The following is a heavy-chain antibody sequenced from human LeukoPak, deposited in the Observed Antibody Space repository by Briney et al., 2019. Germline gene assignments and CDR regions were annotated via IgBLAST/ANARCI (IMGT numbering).Heavy chain of an antibody. CDR1: GGSISSYY. CDR3: ASSYGSGSQRWYYFDY. D-gene: IGHD3-10*01. J-gene: IGHJ4*02. CDR2: IYYSGST. Sequence: SETLSLTCTVSGGSISSYYWSWIRQPPGKGLEWIGYIYYSGSTNYNPSLKSRVTISVDTSKNQFSLKLSSVTAADTAVYCCASSYGSGSQRWYYFDYWGQGTLVTVSS. V-gene: IGHV4-59*01.